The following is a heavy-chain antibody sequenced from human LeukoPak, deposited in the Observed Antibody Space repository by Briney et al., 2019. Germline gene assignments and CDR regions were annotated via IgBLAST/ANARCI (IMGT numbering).Heavy chain of an antibody. V-gene: IGHV1-69*05. Sequence: SVKVSCKASGGTFSSYAISWVRQAPGQGLEWMGGIIPIFGTANYAQKFQGRVTITTDESTSTAYMELSSLRSEDTAVYYCASAMTYYYDSSGYYLLDYWGQGTLFTVSS. J-gene: IGHJ4*02. CDR3: ASAMTYYYDSSGYYLLDY. D-gene: IGHD3-22*01. CDR1: GGTFSSYA. CDR2: IIPIFGTA.